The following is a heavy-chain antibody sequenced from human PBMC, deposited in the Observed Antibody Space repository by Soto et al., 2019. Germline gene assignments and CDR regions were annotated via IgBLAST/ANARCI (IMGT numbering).Heavy chain of an antibody. CDR2: LDYSGTA. D-gene: IGHD6-19*01. J-gene: IGHJ4*02. Sequence: SETLSLTCNVSGVSISSTSYNWGWIRQPPGKGLEWIGTLDYSGTAHYNPSLKSRVTISVDTSKNQFSLKLSSVTAADTAVYYCARVDKQWLAHYFDYWGQGTLVTVSS. CDR3: ARVDKQWLAHYFDY. CDR1: GVSISSTSYN. V-gene: IGHV4-39*07.